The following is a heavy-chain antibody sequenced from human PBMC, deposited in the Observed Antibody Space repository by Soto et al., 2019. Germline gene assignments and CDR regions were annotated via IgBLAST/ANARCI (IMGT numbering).Heavy chain of an antibody. CDR1: GFTFSSYG. Sequence: EVQLVESGGGLVQPGGSLRLSCAASGFTFSSYGMNWVRQAPGKGLEWLSYISTGSASIYYADSVKGRFTISRDNAKNSLFLQMNILTDEDTAVYYCARDSASYSSSSGSYWYFDLWGRGTLVAVSS. CDR2: ISTGSASI. CDR3: ARDSASYSSSSGSYWYFDL. J-gene: IGHJ2*01. V-gene: IGHV3-48*02. D-gene: IGHD6-6*01.